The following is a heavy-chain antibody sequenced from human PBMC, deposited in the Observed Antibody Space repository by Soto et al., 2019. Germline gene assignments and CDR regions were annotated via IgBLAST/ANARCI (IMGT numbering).Heavy chain of an antibody. J-gene: IGHJ3*02. CDR1: GFTVSSNY. Sequence: GGSLRLSCAASGFTVSSNYMSWVRQAPGKGLEWVSVIYSGGSTYYADSVKGRFTISRDNSKNTLYLQRNSLRAEDTAVYYCAGGSRRVSGGERSYYDILTGYYSPAFFGAFDIWGQGTMVTVSS. V-gene: IGHV3-66*01. D-gene: IGHD3-9*01. CDR2: IYSGGST. CDR3: AGGSRRVSGGERSYYDILTGYYSPAFFGAFDI.